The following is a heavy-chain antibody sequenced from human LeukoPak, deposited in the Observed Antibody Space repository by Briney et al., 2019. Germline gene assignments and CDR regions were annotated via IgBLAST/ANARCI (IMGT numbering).Heavy chain of an antibody. V-gene: IGHV4-39*07. CDR1: GGSISSSSYY. CDR2: IYYSGST. Sequence: SETLSLTCTVSGGSISSSSYYWGWIRQPPGKGLEWIGSIYYSGSTYYNPSLKSRVTISVDTSKNQFSLKLSSVTAADTAVYYCARDGQIRVYYYMDVWGKGTTVTVSS. J-gene: IGHJ6*03. CDR3: ARDGQIRVYYYMDV.